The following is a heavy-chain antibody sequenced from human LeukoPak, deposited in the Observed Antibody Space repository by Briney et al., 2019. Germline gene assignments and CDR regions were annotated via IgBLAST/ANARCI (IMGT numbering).Heavy chain of an antibody. D-gene: IGHD3-10*01. Sequence: AVRSLRPSCAASGLTFSSFWTHWVHQAPRKGLMWVSRINSDGTVTSYADSVRGRFTVSRDNAKNTLYLRMISLRAAGTGVNYCARGGEEASLDYWGQGTLVTVSS. J-gene: IGHJ4*02. CDR3: ARGGEEASLDY. CDR1: GLTFSSFW. V-gene: IGHV3-74*01. CDR2: INSDGTVT.